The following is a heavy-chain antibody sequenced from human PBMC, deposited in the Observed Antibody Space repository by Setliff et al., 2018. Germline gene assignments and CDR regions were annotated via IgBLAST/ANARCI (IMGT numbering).Heavy chain of an antibody. D-gene: IGHD3-3*01. CDR2: INNYNGNT. V-gene: IGHV1-18*01. CDR3: ARAPRLEWLLPTFDS. Sequence: ASVKVSCKTSGYTFISYGISWVRQAPGQRLEWMGWINNYNGNTDYAQNIQGRVTMTTDTSTSTAYMELRSLRSDDTAVYYCARAPRLEWLLPTFDSWGQGTLVTVSS. J-gene: IGHJ4*02. CDR1: GYTFISYG.